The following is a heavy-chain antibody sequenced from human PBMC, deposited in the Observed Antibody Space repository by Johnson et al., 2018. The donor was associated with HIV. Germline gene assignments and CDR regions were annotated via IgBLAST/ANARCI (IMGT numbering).Heavy chain of an antibody. CDR3: AREMVVAGAFDI. CDR1: GFTFSTYW. Sequence: EKLVESGGGLVQPGGSLRLSCAASGFTFSTYWMSWVRQAPGKGLEWVANIKEDGSEKYYVDSLKGRFTISRDNAKNSLYLQMNSLRGEDTAVYYCAREMVVAGAFDIWGQGTMVTVSS. D-gene: IGHD2-21*01. V-gene: IGHV3-7*01. J-gene: IGHJ3*02. CDR2: IKEDGSEK.